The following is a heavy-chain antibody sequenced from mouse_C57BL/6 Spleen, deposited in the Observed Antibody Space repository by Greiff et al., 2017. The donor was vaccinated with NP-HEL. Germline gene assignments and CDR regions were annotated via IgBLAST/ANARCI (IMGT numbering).Heavy chain of an antibody. Sequence: VQLQQSGPELVKPGASVKISCKASGYSFTDYNLNWVKQSNGKSLELIGVLNPNYGTTSSNQKFKGKATLTVDQSSSTAYMQLNSLTSEDSAVYYCARRDGPYYDAMDYWGQGTSVTVSS. CDR3: ARRDGPYYDAMDY. CDR1: GYSFTDYN. CDR2: LNPNYGTT. V-gene: IGHV1-39*01. D-gene: IGHD2-3*01. J-gene: IGHJ4*01.